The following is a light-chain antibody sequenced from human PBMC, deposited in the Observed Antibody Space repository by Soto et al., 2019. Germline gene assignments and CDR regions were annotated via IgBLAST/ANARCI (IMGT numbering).Light chain of an antibody. CDR2: DVS. Sequence: QSVLTQPASVSGSPGQSISISCTGTSSDVGAYNYISWYRQHPGKAPKLIIYDVSNRPSGVSSRFSGSKSGNTASLTISGLQAEDGADYYCSAYTITSPYVFGTGTKVTVL. V-gene: IGLV2-14*03. CDR3: SAYTITSPYV. CDR1: SSDVGAYNY. J-gene: IGLJ1*01.